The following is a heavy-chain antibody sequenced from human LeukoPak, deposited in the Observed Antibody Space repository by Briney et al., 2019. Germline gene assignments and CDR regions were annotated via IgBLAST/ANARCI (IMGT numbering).Heavy chain of an antibody. CDR1: GFIFSNYI. Sequence: PGGSLRLSCAASGFIFSNYITHWVRQAPGKGLEWVAVISKDGTNEYYADSVKGRFTISRDNSKNTLYLQMNSLKAEDTAVYYCVRSGSYSTHFDYWGQGTLVTVSS. D-gene: IGHD3-10*01. V-gene: IGHV3-30-3*01. CDR2: ISKDGTNE. J-gene: IGHJ4*02. CDR3: VRSGSYSTHFDY.